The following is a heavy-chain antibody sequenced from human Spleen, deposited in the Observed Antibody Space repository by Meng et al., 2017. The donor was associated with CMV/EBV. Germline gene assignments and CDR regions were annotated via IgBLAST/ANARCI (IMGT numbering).Heavy chain of an antibody. J-gene: IGHJ4*02. V-gene: IGHV4-61*01. CDR1: GDSVSSASYY. CDR2: IHASGST. D-gene: IGHD1-7*01. CDR3: ARGLWNYKPKFIGS. Sequence: CTVSGDSVSSASYYWSWIRQPPGKGLEWLGYIHASGSTNSNPSLKSRVSIAVDTSKYQFSLKVTSVTAADTAVYYCARGLWNYKPKFIGSWGQGTLVTV.